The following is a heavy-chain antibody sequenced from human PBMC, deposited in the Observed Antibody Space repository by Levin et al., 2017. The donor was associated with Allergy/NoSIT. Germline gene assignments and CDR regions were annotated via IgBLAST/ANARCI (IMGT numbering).Heavy chain of an antibody. V-gene: IGHV1-2*02. J-gene: IGHJ2*01. D-gene: IGHD2-15*01. CDR3: AGPPRYCTGGSCYPNWYFDL. CDR2: INPNNGGT. Sequence: ASVKVSCKASGYTFTGSGYYIHWFRQAPGHGLEWMGWINPNNGGTEYAQKFQGRVTMTRDTSMSTASMELRRLSSDDKAVYYCAGPPRYCTGGSCYPNWYFDLWGRGTLVSVSS. CDR1: GYTFTGSGYY.